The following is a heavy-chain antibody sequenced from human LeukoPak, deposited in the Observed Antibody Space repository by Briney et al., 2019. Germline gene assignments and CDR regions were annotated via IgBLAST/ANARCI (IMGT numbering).Heavy chain of an antibody. CDR3: AKPPPRFLEWLFYFDY. CDR1: GFTFSSYA. Sequence: PGGSLRLSCAASGFTFSSYAMSWVRQAPGKGLEWVSAICGSGGSTYDADSVKGRFTTSRDNSKNTLYLQMNSLRAEDTAVYYCAKPPPRFLEWLFYFDYWGQGTLVTVSS. D-gene: IGHD3-3*01. V-gene: IGHV3-23*01. CDR2: ICGSGGST. J-gene: IGHJ4*02.